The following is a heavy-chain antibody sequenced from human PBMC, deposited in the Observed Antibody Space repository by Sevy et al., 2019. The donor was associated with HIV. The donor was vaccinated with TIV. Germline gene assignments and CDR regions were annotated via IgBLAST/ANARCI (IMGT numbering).Heavy chain of an antibody. V-gene: IGHV3-74*01. CDR2: INSDGSST. J-gene: IGHJ4*02. CDR1: GFTFSSYS. CDR3: ARGQGY. Sequence: GGSLRLSCAASGFTFSSYSMHWVRQAPGKGPVWVSRINSDGSSTSYADSVKGRLTISRDNARNTLYLEMNSLRSEDTAVYYCARGQGYWGQGTLVTVSS.